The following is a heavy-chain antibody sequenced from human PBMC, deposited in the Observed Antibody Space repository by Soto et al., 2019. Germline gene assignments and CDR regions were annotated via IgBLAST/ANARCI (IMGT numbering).Heavy chain of an antibody. Sequence: SETLSLTCAVYGGTFSGYYWSWIRQPPGKGLEWIGEINHSGSTNYNPSLKSRVTISVDTSKNQFSLKLSSVTAADTAVYYCARGDILTNWFDPWGQGTLVTVSS. D-gene: IGHD3-9*01. CDR2: INHSGST. V-gene: IGHV4-34*01. J-gene: IGHJ5*02. CDR3: ARGDILTNWFDP. CDR1: GGTFSGYY.